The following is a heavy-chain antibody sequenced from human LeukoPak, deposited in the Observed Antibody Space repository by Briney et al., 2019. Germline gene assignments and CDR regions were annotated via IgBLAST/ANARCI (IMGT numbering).Heavy chain of an antibody. D-gene: IGHD6-19*01. CDR1: GGSISSYY. CDR3: ARDLGALAGNRNV. Sequence: PSETLSLTCTVSGGSISSYYWSWLRQPPGKGLEWIGYISYSGSTNYNPSLKSRVTISVDTSKNQFSLKLNSVTAADTAVYYCARDLGALAGNRNVWGQGTLVTVSS. J-gene: IGHJ4*02. V-gene: IGHV4-59*01. CDR2: ISYSGST.